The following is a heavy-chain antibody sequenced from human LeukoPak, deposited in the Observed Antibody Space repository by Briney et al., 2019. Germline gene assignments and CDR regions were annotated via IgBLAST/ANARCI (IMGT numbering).Heavy chain of an antibody. V-gene: IGHV4-61*02. CDR2: IYTSGST. D-gene: IGHD3-22*01. Sequence: PSETLSLTCTVSGGSISSGSYYWSWIRQPAGKGLEWIGRIYTSGSTNYNPSLKSRVTISVDTSKNQFSLKLSSVTAADTAVYYCARDDDSSGYYLAGDYWGQGTLVTVSS. CDR3: ARDDDSSGYYLAGDY. CDR1: GGSISSGSYY. J-gene: IGHJ4*02.